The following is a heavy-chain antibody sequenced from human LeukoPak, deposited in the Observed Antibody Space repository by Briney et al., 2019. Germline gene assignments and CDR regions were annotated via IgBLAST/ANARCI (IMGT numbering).Heavy chain of an antibody. CDR2: ISSSGSTI. CDR1: GFTFSDYY. Sequence: GGSLRLSCAASGFTFSDYYMSWIRQAPGKGLECVSYISSSGSTIYYADSVKGRFTISRDNAKNSLYLQMNSLRAEDTAVYYCARSPSGTMIRFDPRGQGTLVTVSS. J-gene: IGHJ5*02. CDR3: ARSPSGTMIRFDP. V-gene: IGHV3-11*04. D-gene: IGHD3-22*01.